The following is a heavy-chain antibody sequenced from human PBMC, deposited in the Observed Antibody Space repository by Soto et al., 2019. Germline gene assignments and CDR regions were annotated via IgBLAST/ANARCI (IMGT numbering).Heavy chain of an antibody. CDR3: AKNYQVDC. CDR2: INTADAGT. D-gene: IGHD1-7*01. Sequence: EVQLLESGGGLVQPGGSLRLSCAASGFIFTDYAMSWVRQAPGKGLEWVSSINTADAGTNYADSVKGRFTISRDNSKNTIHLQMNSLRVEDTAIYFCAKNYQVDCWGQGTLVTVSS. V-gene: IGHV3-23*01. J-gene: IGHJ4*02. CDR1: GFIFTDYA.